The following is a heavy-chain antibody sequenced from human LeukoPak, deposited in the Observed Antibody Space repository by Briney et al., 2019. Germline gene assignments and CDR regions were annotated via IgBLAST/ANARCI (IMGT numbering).Heavy chain of an antibody. J-gene: IGHJ4*02. CDR3: VKGAQQWLPQTYFDS. CDR2: ISSSGASI. D-gene: IGHD6-19*01. CDR1: GGSISTSNYY. V-gene: IGHV3-11*01. Sequence: LSLTCTVSGGSISTSNYYWGWIRQAPGKGLEWISSISSSGASIYYAGSVRGRFTISRDNAKNSVSLQMNSLRAEDTAVYYCVKGAQQWLPQTYFDSWGQGTLVTVSS.